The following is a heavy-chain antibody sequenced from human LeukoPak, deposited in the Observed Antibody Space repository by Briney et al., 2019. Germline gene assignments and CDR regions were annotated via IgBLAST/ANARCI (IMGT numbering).Heavy chain of an antibody. Sequence: ASVKVSCKASGYTFTSYGISWVRQVPGQGLEWMGWISAYNGNTNYAQKLQGRVTMTTDTSTSTAYMELRSLRSDDTAVYYCARDRGERITMVRGVIGWFDPWGQGTLVTVSS. D-gene: IGHD3-10*01. V-gene: IGHV1-18*01. CDR1: GYTFTSYG. J-gene: IGHJ5*02. CDR2: ISAYNGNT. CDR3: ARDRGERITMVRGVIGWFDP.